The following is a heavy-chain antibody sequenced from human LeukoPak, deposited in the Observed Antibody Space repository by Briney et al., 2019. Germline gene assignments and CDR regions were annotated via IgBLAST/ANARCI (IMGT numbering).Heavy chain of an antibody. CDR2: IYNGGNT. J-gene: IGHJ4*02. V-gene: IGHV3-53*01. CDR1: GFTVSYNY. Sequence: GGSLRLSCAASGFTVSYNYMSWVRQPPGKGLEWVSSIYNGGNTYYADSVKGRFTISRDNSKNTLYLQINSLRAEDTAVYYCARGAGYNYPYYFDYWGQGTLVTVSS. CDR3: ARGAGYNYPYYFDY. D-gene: IGHD5-24*01.